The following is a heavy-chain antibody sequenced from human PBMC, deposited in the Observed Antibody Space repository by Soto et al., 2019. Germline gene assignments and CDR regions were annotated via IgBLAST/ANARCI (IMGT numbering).Heavy chain of an antibody. CDR1: GSTFSMYG. CDR2: IGSSVSDK. D-gene: IGHD6-13*01. J-gene: IGHJ6*04. CDR3: ARDARYGHSWSPLCCMDV. V-gene: IGHV3-48*01. Sequence: GWSLRLSCAASGSTFSMYGMNWVLQAPGKGLEWVAYIGSSVSDKYYADSVKGRFTISSDNAKNSLSLQVNSLKIEDTAVYYCARDARYGHSWSPLCCMDVWGKGTKV.